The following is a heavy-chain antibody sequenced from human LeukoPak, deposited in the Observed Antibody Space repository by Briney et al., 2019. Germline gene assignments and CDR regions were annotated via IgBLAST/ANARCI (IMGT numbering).Heavy chain of an antibody. Sequence: GGSLRLSCAASGFNFNNYGIHWVRQVPGKGLEWVAVISHDGFDKYYVDNVKGRFTISRDNAKNSLYLQMNSLRAEDTAVYYCATRRSGWDNWGQGTLVTVSS. CDR3: ATRRSGWDN. CDR1: GFNFNNYG. J-gene: IGHJ4*02. D-gene: IGHD6-19*01. V-gene: IGHV3-30*03. CDR2: ISHDGFDK.